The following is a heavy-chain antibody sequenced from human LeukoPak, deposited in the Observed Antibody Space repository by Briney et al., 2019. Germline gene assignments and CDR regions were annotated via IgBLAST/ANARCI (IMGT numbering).Heavy chain of an antibody. CDR3: ASSRDTATDYYYYYYMDV. CDR1: GGSISSYY. V-gene: IGHV4-59*01. J-gene: IGHJ6*03. Sequence: PSETLSLTCTVSGGSISSYYWSWIRQPPGKGLEWIGYIYYSGSTNYNPSLKSRVTISVDTSKNQFSLKLSPVTAADTAVYYCASSRDTATDYYYYYYMDVWGKGTTVTVSS. D-gene: IGHD5-18*01. CDR2: IYYSGST.